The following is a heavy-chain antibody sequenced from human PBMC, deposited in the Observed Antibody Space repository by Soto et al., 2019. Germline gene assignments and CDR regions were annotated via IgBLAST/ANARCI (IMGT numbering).Heavy chain of an antibody. J-gene: IGHJ4*02. CDR2: VNPINGNT. Sequence: QVQLVQSGAEVKKPGASVKVSCKTSGYSFSEFRMHWVRQAPGQGLEWMGWVNPINGNTNYAQDFQGRVTMTRDASTKTVYIELSSLTSDDTSTVYCSRENWHFGYWGQGTLITVSS. V-gene: IGHV1-2*02. CDR1: GYSFSEFR. CDR3: SRENWHFGY.